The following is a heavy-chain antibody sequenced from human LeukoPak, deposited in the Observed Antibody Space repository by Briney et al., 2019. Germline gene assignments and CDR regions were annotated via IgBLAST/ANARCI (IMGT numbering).Heavy chain of an antibody. CDR3: ARPRGRRITIFGVVNSNDAFDI. CDR1: GGSISSYY. Sequence: PSETLSLTCTVSGGSISSYYWSWIRQPPGKGLEWIGYIYYSGSTNYNPSLKSRVTISVDTSKNQFSLKLSSVTAADTAVYYCARPRGRRITIFGVVNSNDAFDIWGQGTMVTVSS. CDR2: IYYSGST. V-gene: IGHV4-59*12. J-gene: IGHJ3*02. D-gene: IGHD3-3*01.